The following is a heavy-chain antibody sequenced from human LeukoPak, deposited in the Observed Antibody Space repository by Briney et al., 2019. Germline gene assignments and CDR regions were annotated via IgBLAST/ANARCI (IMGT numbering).Heavy chain of an antibody. Sequence: SETLSLTCTVSGGSISSYYWSWIRKPPGKGLEWIGYIYYNGNTNYSPSLKSRVTMSVDTSKNLFSLKVSSVTAADTAVYYCARGRSNYYGMDVWGQGTTVTVSS. D-gene: IGHD1-26*01. V-gene: IGHV4-59*01. CDR2: IYYNGNT. CDR3: ARGRSNYYGMDV. CDR1: GGSISSYY. J-gene: IGHJ6*02.